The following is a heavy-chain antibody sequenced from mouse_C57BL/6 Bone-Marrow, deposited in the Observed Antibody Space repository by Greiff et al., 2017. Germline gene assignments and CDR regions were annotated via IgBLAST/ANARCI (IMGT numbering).Heavy chain of an antibody. Sequence: EVQLVESGGGLVQPKGSLKLSCAASGFSFNTYAMNWVRQAPGKGLEWVARIRSKSNNYATYYADSVKDRFTISRDDSESMLYLQMNNLKTEDTAMYYCVRHYDGYFEGFAYWGQGTLVTVSA. CDR2: IRSKSNNYAT. CDR1: GFSFNTYA. V-gene: IGHV10-1*01. D-gene: IGHD2-3*01. J-gene: IGHJ3*01. CDR3: VRHYDGYFEGFAY.